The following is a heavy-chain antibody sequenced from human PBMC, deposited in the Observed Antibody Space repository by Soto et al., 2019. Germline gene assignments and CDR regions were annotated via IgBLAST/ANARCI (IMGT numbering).Heavy chain of an antibody. D-gene: IGHD3-22*01. CDR1: GGTFSSYA. J-gene: IGHJ3*02. Sequence: GASVKVSCKASGGTFSSYAISWVRQAPGQGLEWMGGIIPIFGTANYAQKFQGRVTITADESTSTAYMELSSLRSEDTAVYYCARDVGRDYDSSGYFDAFDIWGQGTMVTVSS. CDR3: ARDVGRDYDSSGYFDAFDI. CDR2: IIPIFGTA. V-gene: IGHV1-69*13.